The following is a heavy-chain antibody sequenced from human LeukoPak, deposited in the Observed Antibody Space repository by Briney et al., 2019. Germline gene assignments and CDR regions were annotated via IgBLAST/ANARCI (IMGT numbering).Heavy chain of an antibody. Sequence: GGSLRLSCAASGFTFSSYGMHWVRQAPGKGLEWVAVISYDGSNKYYADSVKGRFTISRDNSKNTLYLQMNSLRAEDTAVYYCARGNYDILTGYDYWGQRTLVTVSS. V-gene: IGHV3-30*03. CDR1: GFTFSSYG. CDR2: ISYDGSNK. D-gene: IGHD3-9*01. J-gene: IGHJ4*02. CDR3: ARGNYDILTGYDY.